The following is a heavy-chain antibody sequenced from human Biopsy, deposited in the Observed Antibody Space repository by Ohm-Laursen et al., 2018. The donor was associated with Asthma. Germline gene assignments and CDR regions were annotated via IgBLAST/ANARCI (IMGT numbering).Heavy chain of an antibody. D-gene: IGHD3-3*01. V-gene: IGHV3-30*03. J-gene: IGHJ4*02. CDR1: GFTFGDYW. CDR3: ASQSSGPDFWSGYYYFDY. CDR2: ISYDGSNK. Sequence: SLRPSCAASGFTFGDYWMSWVRQAPGKGLEWVAVISYDGSNKYYADSVKGRFTISRDNSKNTLYLQMNSLRAEDTAVYYCASQSSGPDFWSGYYYFDYWGQGTLVTVSS.